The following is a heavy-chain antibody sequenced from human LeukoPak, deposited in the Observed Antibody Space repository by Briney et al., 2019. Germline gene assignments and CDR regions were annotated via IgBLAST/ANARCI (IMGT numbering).Heavy chain of an antibody. V-gene: IGHV3-7*03. CDR1: GFTLNRYW. J-gene: IGHJ5*02. Sequence: GGSLRLSCAASGFTLNRYWMSWVRQAPGKGLEWVANINEDGGERHYVDSVKGRFTISRHNSKNTLYLQMNSLRAEDTAVYYCARVRWQLVPGRSINWFDPWGQGTLVTVSS. CDR2: INEDGGER. CDR3: ARVRWQLVPGRSINWFDP. D-gene: IGHD6-13*01.